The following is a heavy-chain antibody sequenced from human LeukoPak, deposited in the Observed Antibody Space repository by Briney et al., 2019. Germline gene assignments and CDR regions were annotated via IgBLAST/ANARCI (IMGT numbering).Heavy chain of an antibody. D-gene: IGHD6-13*01. CDR2: IRYDGSNK. CDR3: ATLAAATNAFDY. V-gene: IGHV3-30*02. CDR1: GFTFSSYG. Sequence: GSLRLSCAASGFTFSSYGMHWVRQAPGKGLEWMAFIRYDGSNKYYADSVKGRFTISRDNSKNTLYLQMNSLRAEDTAVYYCATLAAATNAFDYWGQGTLVTVSS. J-gene: IGHJ4*02.